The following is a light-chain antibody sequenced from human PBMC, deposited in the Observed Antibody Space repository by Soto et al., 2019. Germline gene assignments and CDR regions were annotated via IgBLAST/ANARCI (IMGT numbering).Light chain of an antibody. CDR1: SSDVGGYNY. CDR2: EVS. Sequence: QSALTQPPSASGSPGQSVTISCTGTSSDVGGYNYVSWYQQHPGKAPKLMIYEVSKRPSGVPDRFSGSKSGNTASLTVSGLQAEDEADYYCSSYGGSNDYVFGTGTKLTFL. CDR3: SSYGGSNDYV. J-gene: IGLJ1*01. V-gene: IGLV2-8*01.